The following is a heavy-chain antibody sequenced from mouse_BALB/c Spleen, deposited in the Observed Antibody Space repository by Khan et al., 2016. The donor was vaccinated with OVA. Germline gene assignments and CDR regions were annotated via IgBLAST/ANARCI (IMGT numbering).Heavy chain of an antibody. CDR2: ITHSGET. Sequence: VQLQESGPGLVKPSQSLFLACSITGFPITSGYYWIWIRQSPGKPLEWMGYITHSGETFYNPSLQSPISITREPSKHQFFLQLHSVTTEDTAMEYCAGDPYGYWYGDGWGAGTTGTVAA. CDR3: AGDPYGYWYGDG. D-gene: IGHD1-1*02. CDR1: GFPITSGYY. V-gene: IGHV12-3*02. J-gene: IGHJ1*01.